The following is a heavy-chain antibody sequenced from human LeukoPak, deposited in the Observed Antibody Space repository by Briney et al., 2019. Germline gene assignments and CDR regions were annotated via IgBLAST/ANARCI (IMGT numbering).Heavy chain of an antibody. Sequence: SETLSLTCTVSGGSPSSYNRSCIPQTAGKRVEWIGRIYTSGSTNYNPSLKSRVTMSVDTSKIQFSLELSSVTAADTGVYYCARDFQREEGEGVDYWGQGTLVTVSS. V-gene: IGHV4-4*07. CDR2: IYTSGST. CDR3: ARDFQREEGEGVDY. J-gene: IGHJ4*02. CDR1: GGSPSSYN. D-gene: IGHD2-8*01.